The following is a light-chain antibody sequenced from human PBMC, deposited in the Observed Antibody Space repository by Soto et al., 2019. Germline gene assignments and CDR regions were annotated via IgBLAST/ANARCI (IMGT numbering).Light chain of an antibody. CDR3: VQATQLPLT. J-gene: IGKJ5*01. CDR1: QSLVHGDGNTY. Sequence: DIVMTQTPLSSPVTLGQPASISCRSSQSLVHGDGNTYLSWLQQRPGQPPSPLIYKISNRYSGVPESFSGSGAGTDFTLKISTVEAEDVGLYYCVQATQLPLTFDQGTRVE. CDR2: KIS. V-gene: IGKV2-24*01.